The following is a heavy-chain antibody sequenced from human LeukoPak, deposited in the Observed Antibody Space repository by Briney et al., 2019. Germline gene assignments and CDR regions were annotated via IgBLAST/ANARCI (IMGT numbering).Heavy chain of an antibody. CDR1: GGTFSSYA. J-gene: IGHJ4*02. CDR2: IVPIFGTT. V-gene: IGHV1-69*05. D-gene: IGHD3-10*01. CDR3: ARSYGSGSFLDY. Sequence: SVKVSCKASGGTFSSYAITWVRQAPGQGLEWMGRIVPIFGTTHYAQNLQGRATITTDESTGTAYMELSGLRSEDMAVYFCARSYGSGSFLDYWGQGTLVTVSS.